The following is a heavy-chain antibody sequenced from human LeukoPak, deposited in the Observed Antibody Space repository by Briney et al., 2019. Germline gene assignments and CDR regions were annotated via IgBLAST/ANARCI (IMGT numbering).Heavy chain of an antibody. J-gene: IGHJ4*02. Sequence: GGSLRLSCAASGFTFSSYAMSWVRQAPGKGLEWVSAISGSGGSTYYADSVKGRFTISRDNSKNTLYLQMNSLRAEDTAVYYCASYLGYCSGGGCYSGDWFYFDYWGQGTLVTVSS. D-gene: IGHD2-15*01. CDR1: GFTFSSYA. V-gene: IGHV3-23*01. CDR3: ASYLGYCSGGGCYSGDWFYFDY. CDR2: ISGSGGST.